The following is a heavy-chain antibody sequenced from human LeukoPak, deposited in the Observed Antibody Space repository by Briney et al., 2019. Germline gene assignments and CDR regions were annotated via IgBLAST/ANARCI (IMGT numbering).Heavy chain of an antibody. D-gene: IGHD3-10*01. Sequence: TSETLSLTCTVSGGSISSYYWSWIRQPPGKGLEWVSAISGSGGSTYYADSVKGRFTISRDNSKNTLYLQMNSLRAEDTAVYYCAAEGWFGDLFKDYWGQGTLVTVSS. V-gene: IGHV3-23*01. CDR2: ISGSGGST. J-gene: IGHJ4*02. CDR3: AAEGWFGDLFKDY. CDR1: GGSISSYY.